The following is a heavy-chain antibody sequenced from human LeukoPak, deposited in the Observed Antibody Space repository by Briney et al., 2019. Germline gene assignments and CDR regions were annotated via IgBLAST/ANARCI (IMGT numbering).Heavy chain of an antibody. Sequence: GGSLRLSCAASEFTFSSYAMSWVRQAPGKGLEWVANIKHDGSEKQDGSEKNYVDSVKGRFTISRDNAKNSLYLQMNSLRAEDTAVYYCARSGRGVDSFYFYMDVWGKGTTVTVSS. D-gene: IGHD3-10*01. V-gene: IGHV3-7*01. CDR1: EFTFSSYA. J-gene: IGHJ6*03. CDR3: ARSGRGVDSFYFYMDV. CDR2: IKHDGSEKQDGSEK.